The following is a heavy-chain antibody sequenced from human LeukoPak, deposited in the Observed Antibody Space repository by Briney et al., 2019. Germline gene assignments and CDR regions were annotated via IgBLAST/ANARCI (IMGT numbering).Heavy chain of an antibody. CDR3: ARVLGVNDKYFDS. J-gene: IGHJ5*01. V-gene: IGHV4-4*07. D-gene: IGHD1-1*01. CDR1: GDGFSLYY. CDR2: VHPSGGA. Sequence: SETLSLTCNVSGDGFSLYYWSWIRQPAGKGLEWIGRVHPSGGANYNSSLRSRVTLSVDSSKNQVFLRLTSVTVADTAVYYCARVLGVNDKYFDSWGQGTPVTVSS.